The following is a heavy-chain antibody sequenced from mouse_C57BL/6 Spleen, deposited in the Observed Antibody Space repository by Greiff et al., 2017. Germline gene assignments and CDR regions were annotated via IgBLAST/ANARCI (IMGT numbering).Heavy chain of an antibody. CDR3: AREGLRDWYFDV. J-gene: IGHJ1*03. Sequence: EVMLVESGPELVKPGASVKMSCKASGYTFTDYNMHWVKQSHGKSLEWIGYINPNNGGTSYNQKFKGKATLTVNKSFSTAYMELRSLTSEDSAVYYCAREGLRDWYFDVWGTGTTVTVSS. CDR1: GYTFTDYN. CDR2: INPNNGGT. D-gene: IGHD2-4*01. V-gene: IGHV1-22*01.